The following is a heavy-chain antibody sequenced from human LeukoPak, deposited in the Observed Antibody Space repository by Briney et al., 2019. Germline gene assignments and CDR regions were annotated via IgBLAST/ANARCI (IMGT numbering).Heavy chain of an antibody. J-gene: IGHJ4*02. Sequence: GGSLRLSCAASGFTFSSYWMHWVRQAPGKGLVWVSRINGDGSGTSYADSVKGRFTISRDNAKNTLYLQMNSLRAEDTAVYYCARAREEKWELLSLDYWGQGNLVTVSS. D-gene: IGHD1-26*01. CDR2: INGDGSGT. CDR1: GFTFSSYW. V-gene: IGHV3-74*01. CDR3: ARAREEKWELLSLDY.